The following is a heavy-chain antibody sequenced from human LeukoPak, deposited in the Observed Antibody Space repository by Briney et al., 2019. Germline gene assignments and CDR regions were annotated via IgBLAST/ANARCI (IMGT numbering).Heavy chain of an antibody. CDR1: GGTFSSYA. CDR3: ARGDYYDSSGYDAFDI. CDR2: IIPIFGTA. D-gene: IGHD3-22*01. V-gene: IGHV1-69*06. J-gene: IGHJ3*02. Sequence: GASVKVSCKASGGTFSSYAISWVRQAPGQGLEWMGGIIPIFGTANYAQKFQGRVTITADKSTSTACMELSSLRSEDTAVYYCARGDYYDSSGYDAFDIWGQGTMVTVSS.